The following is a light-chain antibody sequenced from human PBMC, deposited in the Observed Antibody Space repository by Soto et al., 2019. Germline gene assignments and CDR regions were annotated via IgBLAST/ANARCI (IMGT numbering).Light chain of an antibody. V-gene: IGKV1-5*01. CDR3: QQYNTYWT. J-gene: IGKJ1*01. Sequence: DIQMTQSPSTLSASVGDRVTITCRASQSIGSWLAWYQQKPGKAPKVLIYDVSNLETGVPSRFSGSGSGTEFTLTISSLHPDDFATYYCQQYNTYWTFGQGTKVDNK. CDR2: DVS. CDR1: QSIGSW.